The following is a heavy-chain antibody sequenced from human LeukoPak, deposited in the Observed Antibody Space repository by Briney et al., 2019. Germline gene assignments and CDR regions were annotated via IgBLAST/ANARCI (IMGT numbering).Heavy chain of an antibody. CDR2: IFYTGST. J-gene: IGHJ6*03. CDR3: ARTTEAHSWRTRYYDYYMDV. V-gene: IGHV4-59*01. D-gene: IGHD6-13*01. Sequence: SETLSLTCTVSGGSISSYYWSWIRQPPGKGLEWIGYIFYTGSTNYNPSLKSRVTISVLTSKNRFSLKLSSVTAADTAVYYCARTTEAHSWRTRYYDYYMDVWGKGTTVTVSS. CDR1: GGSISSYY.